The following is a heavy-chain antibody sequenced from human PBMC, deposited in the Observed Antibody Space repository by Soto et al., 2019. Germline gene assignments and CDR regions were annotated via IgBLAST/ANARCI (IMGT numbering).Heavy chain of an antibody. D-gene: IGHD3-22*01. CDR1: GFTLSSYG. V-gene: IGHV3-23*01. CDR3: ARSPYCYDSSGYPQRDAFDI. CDR2: ISGRGGST. J-gene: IGHJ3*02. Sequence: EGSLRLSCEASGFTLSSYGMSWVRQAQGKGLEWVSAISGRGGSTYYADSVKGRVTISRDDAKNTLYLQMNRLRAEDTAVYYWARSPYCYDSSGYPQRDAFDIWGRGAMVPVSS.